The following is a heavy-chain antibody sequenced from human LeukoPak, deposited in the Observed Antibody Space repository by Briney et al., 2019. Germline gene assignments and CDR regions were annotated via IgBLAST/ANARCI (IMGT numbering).Heavy chain of an antibody. V-gene: IGHV3-74*03. D-gene: IGHD2-2*01. CDR3: ARVGEVVPAGIDY. CDR2: INSGGDSI. CDR1: GFSFSTYW. J-gene: IGHJ4*02. Sequence: PGGSLRLSCAASGFSFSTYWMHWVSQAPGKGLVWVSRINSGGDSITYADSVKGRFTISRDNAKNTLYLQMNSLRAEDTAVYYCARVGEVVPAGIDYWGQGTLAIVSS.